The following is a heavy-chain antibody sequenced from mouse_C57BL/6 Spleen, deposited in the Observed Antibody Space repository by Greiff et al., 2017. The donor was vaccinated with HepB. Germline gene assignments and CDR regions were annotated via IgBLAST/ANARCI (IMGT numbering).Heavy chain of an antibody. J-gene: IGHJ1*03. V-gene: IGHV1-61*01. CDR2: IYPSDSET. CDR3: ARMGGTDWYFDV. Sequence: QVQLQQPGAELVRPGSSVKLSCKASGYTFTSYWMDWVKQRPGQGLEWIGNIYPSDSETHYNQKFKDKATLTVDKSSSTAYMQLSSLTSEDSAVYYCARMGGTDWYFDVWGTGTTVTVSS. CDR1: GYTFTSYW. D-gene: IGHD2-14*01.